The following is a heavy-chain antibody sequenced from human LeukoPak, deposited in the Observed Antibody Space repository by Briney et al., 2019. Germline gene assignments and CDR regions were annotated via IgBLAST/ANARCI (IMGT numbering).Heavy chain of an antibody. V-gene: IGHV4-39*02. Sequence: SETLSLTCAVSGDSISSGTYYWGWIRQPPGKGLEWIGTIYYTMSTYYNPSLKSRVTISVDTSKNQFSLKLRSVTAADTAVYYCARENVLLWFGEFTGAFDIWGQGTMVTVSS. D-gene: IGHD3-10*01. J-gene: IGHJ3*02. CDR3: ARENVLLWFGEFTGAFDI. CDR1: GDSISSGTYY. CDR2: IYYTMST.